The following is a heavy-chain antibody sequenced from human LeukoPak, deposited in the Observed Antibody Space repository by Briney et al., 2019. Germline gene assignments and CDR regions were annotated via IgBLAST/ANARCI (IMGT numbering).Heavy chain of an antibody. J-gene: IGHJ6*02. V-gene: IGHV3-30*04. CDR1: GFTFSSYA. CDR3: ARDLCSGGSCYTNIYYYYYGMDV. Sequence: GRSLRLSCAASGFTFSSYAMHWVRQAPGKGLEWVAVISYDGSNKYYADSVKGRFTISRDNSKNTLYLQMNSLRAEDTAVYYCARDLCSGGSCYTNIYYYYYGMDVWGQGTTVTVSS. CDR2: ISYDGSNK. D-gene: IGHD2-15*01.